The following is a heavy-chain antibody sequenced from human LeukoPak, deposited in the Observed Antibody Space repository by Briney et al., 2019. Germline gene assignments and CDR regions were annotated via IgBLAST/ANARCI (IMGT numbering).Heavy chain of an antibody. CDR1: RFTFSGYA. D-gene: IGHD6-19*01. CDR3: AKVRDTRDWYKDAFDI. CDR2: ITGTGGST. V-gene: IGHV3-23*01. J-gene: IGHJ3*02. Sequence: GGSLRLSCAASRFTFSGYAMSWVRQAPGNGLEWVSAITGTGGSTYYAASVKGRFTVSRDNSKNTLYLQMSSLRAEDTAMYYCAKVRDTRDWYKDAFDIWGQGTRVTVSS.